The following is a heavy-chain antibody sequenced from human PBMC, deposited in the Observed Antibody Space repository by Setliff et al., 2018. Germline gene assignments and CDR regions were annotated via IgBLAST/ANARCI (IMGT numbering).Heavy chain of an antibody. V-gene: IGHV3-23*01. CDR2: ISGSGSSA. J-gene: IGHJ4*02. D-gene: IGHD2-15*01. CDR1: GFTFSTYA. CDR3: AKDRNCGGGSCLKDFEY. Sequence: PGGSLRLSCAASGFTFSTYAVSWVRQAPGKGLEWVSSISGSGSSAYYADSVKGRFTISRDNPKNTLFLQMNSLRAEDTAVYYCAKDRNCGGGSCLKDFEYWGQGTLVTVSS.